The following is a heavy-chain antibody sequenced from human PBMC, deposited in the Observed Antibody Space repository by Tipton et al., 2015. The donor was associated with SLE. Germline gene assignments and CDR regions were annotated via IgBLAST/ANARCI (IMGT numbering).Heavy chain of an antibody. J-gene: IGHJ3*02. V-gene: IGHV4-59*11. D-gene: IGHD3-22*01. CDR2: IYFSGRT. CDR3: ARESRYYESTSYSDAFDI. CDR1: GGSLSGHY. Sequence: TLSLTCSVSGGSLSGHYWRWIRQTPGIRLEWIGYIYFSGRTNYNPSFSGRVTISLDRSTDQVSLHLDAVTAADPAVYYCARESRYYESTSYSDAFDIWGRGTTVVVSS.